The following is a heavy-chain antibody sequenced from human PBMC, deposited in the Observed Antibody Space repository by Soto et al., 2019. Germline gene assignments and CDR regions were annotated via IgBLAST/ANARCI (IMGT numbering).Heavy chain of an antibody. V-gene: IGHV4-30-4*01. Sequence: SETLSLTCTVSGGSISSGDYYWSWIRQPPGKGLEWIGYIYYRGSTYYNPSLKSRVTISVDTSKNQFSLKLSSVTAADTAVYYCARDAGIAAAGTDYYYGMDVWGQGTTVTVSS. CDR3: ARDAGIAAAGTDYYYGMDV. CDR2: IYYRGST. D-gene: IGHD6-13*01. CDR1: GGSISSGDYY. J-gene: IGHJ6*02.